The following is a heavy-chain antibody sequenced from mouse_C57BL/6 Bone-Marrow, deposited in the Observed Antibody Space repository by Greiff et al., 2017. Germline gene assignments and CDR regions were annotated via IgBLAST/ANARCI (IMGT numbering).Heavy chain of an antibody. D-gene: IGHD2-3*01. V-gene: IGHV10-1*01. CDR1: GFSFNTYA. J-gene: IGHJ3*01. CDR2: IRSKSNNYAT. CDR3: VRLEDGYYGGAWFAY. Sequence: EVQGVESGGGLVQPKGSLKLSCAASGFSFNTYAMNWVRQAPGKGLEWVARIRSKSNNYATYYADSVKDRFTISRDDSESMLYLQMNNLKTEDTAMYYCVRLEDGYYGGAWFAYWGQGTLVTVSA.